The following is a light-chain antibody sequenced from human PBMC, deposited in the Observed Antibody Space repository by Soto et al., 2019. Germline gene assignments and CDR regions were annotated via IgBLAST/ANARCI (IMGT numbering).Light chain of an antibody. V-gene: IGKV3-20*01. CDR3: QQYDRSPL. CDR2: GAS. Sequence: EIVLTQSPGTLSLSPGERATLSCRASQSVANSHLAWYQQKPGQAPRLVINGASFRATGIPDRFSGSGSGKDFTLTISRLQPEDFAVYYCQQYDRSPLFGGGTKVEF. CDR1: QSVANSH. J-gene: IGKJ4*02.